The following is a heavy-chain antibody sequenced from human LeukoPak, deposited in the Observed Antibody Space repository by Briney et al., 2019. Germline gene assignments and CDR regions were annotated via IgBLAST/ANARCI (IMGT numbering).Heavy chain of an antibody. V-gene: IGHV4-34*01. J-gene: IGHJ4*02. D-gene: IGHD3-10*01. Sequence: SETLSLTCAHYVGSFSGYYWSWIRQPPGKGLEWIGEINHSGSTNYNPSLKSRVTISVDASKNQFSLKLSSVTAADTAVYYCARGHITMPSPPKKRRYYFDYWGQGTLVTVSS. CDR3: ARGHITMPSPPKKRRYYFDY. CDR2: INHSGST. CDR1: VGSFSGYY.